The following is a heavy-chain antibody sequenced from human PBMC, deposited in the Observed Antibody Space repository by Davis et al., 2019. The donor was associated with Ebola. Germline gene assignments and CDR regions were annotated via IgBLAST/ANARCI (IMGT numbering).Heavy chain of an antibody. CDR2: INTNTGNP. CDR1: GYSFSSYG. Sequence: AASVKVSCKASGYSFSSYGFSWVRQAPGQGLEWMGWINTNTGNPTYAQGFTGRFVFSLDTSVSTAYLQISSLKAEDTAVYYCARVGSSGWYYRFDYWGQGTLVTVSS. D-gene: IGHD6-19*01. J-gene: IGHJ4*02. CDR3: ARVGSSGWYYRFDY. V-gene: IGHV7-4-1*02.